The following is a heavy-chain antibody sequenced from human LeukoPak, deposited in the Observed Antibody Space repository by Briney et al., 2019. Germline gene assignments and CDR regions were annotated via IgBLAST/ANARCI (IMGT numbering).Heavy chain of an antibody. V-gene: IGHV3-23*01. Sequence: GGSLRLSCAASGFTFSSYAMSWVRQAPGKGLEWVSAISGSGGSTYYADSVKGRFTISRDNSKNTLYLQMNSLRAEDTAMYYCARPLMYYYGSETYYWFDPWGQGTLVTVSS. CDR2: ISGSGGST. CDR1: GFTFSSYA. J-gene: IGHJ5*02. D-gene: IGHD3-10*01. CDR3: ARPLMYYYGSETYYWFDP.